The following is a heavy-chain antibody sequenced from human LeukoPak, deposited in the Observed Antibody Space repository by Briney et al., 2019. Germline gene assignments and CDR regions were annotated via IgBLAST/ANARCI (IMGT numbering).Heavy chain of an antibody. V-gene: IGHV4-31*11. J-gene: IGHJ4*02. CDR3: ARLPPPRDRSYFDY. CDR1: GGSFSGYY. D-gene: IGHD1-14*01. Sequence: PSETLSLTCAVYGGSFSGYYWSWIRQHPGKGLEWIGYIYYSGSTYYNPSLKSRVTISVDMSKNQFSLKLSSVTAADTAVYYCARLPPPRDRSYFDYWGQGTLVTVSS. CDR2: IYYSGST.